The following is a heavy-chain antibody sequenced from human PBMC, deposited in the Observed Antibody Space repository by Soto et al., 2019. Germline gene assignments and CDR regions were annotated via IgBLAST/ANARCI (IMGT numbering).Heavy chain of an antibody. CDR2: ISGSGGST. D-gene: IGHD1-26*01. CDR1: GVTFTDYA. J-gene: IGHJ4*02. CDR3: ASGWDLYFDY. Sequence: GCSLRRSSAATGVTFTDYAATRVCQAPGKGLEWVSTISGSGGSTFYAGSVKGRFTISRDNTQSTLFLLMNSLRAEDPALYYCASGWDLYFDYWGKVALVTVAS. V-gene: IGHV3-23*01.